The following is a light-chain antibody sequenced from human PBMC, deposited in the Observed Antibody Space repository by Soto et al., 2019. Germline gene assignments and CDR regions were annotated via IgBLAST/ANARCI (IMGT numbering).Light chain of an antibody. Sequence: QSVLTQPPSVSAAPGQKVTISCSGSSSNIGNNYVSWYQQLPGTAPKLLIYDNNKRPSGIPDRVSGSKSGTSATLGITGLQTGDEADYYCGTWDSSLSDNYVFGTGTKVTVL. J-gene: IGLJ1*01. CDR2: DNN. CDR1: SSNIGNNY. V-gene: IGLV1-51*01. CDR3: GTWDSSLSDNYV.